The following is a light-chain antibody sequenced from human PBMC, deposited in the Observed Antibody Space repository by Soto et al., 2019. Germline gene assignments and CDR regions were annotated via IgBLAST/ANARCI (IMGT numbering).Light chain of an antibody. CDR3: QQLNSYLWT. Sequence: QLTQSPSSLSASVGDRVTITCRASQDISSYLAWYQQRPGKAPKLLIYAASTLQRGAPSRFSGSGSGTDITLTISSLQPEDFATYYCQQLNSYLWTFGQGTKVEIK. CDR2: AAS. CDR1: QDISSY. J-gene: IGKJ1*01. V-gene: IGKV1-9*01.